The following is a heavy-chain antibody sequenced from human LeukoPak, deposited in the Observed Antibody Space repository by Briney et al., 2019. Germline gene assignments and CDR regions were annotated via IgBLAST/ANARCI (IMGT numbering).Heavy chain of an antibody. V-gene: IGHV3-9*01. D-gene: IGHD3-10*01. CDR3: AKGKGSGISPLNY. J-gene: IGHJ4*02. Sequence: GGSLRLSCAASGFTFDDYAMHWVRQAPGKGLEWVSGISWNSGSIGYADSVKGRFTISRDNAKNSLYLQMNSLRAEDTALYYCAKGKGSGISPLNYWGQGTLVTVSS. CDR1: GFTFDDYA. CDR2: ISWNSGSI.